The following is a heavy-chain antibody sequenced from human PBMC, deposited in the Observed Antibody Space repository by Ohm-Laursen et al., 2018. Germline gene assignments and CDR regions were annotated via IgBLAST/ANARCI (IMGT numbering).Heavy chain of an antibody. CDR2: ISYDGSNK. CDR1: GFTFSSYG. V-gene: IGHV3-30*18. D-gene: IGHD2-15*01. J-gene: IGHJ6*02. Sequence: SLRLSCSASGFTFSSYGMHWVRQAPGKGLEWVAVISYDGSNKYYADSVKGRFTISRDNSKNTLYLQMNSLRAEDTAVYYCAKGRCSGGSCYGYYYYGMDVWGQGTTVTVSS. CDR3: AKGRCSGGSCYGYYYYGMDV.